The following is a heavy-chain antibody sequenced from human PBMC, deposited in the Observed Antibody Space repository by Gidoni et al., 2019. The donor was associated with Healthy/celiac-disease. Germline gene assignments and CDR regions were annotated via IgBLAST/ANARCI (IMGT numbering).Heavy chain of an antibody. Sequence: QVQLQQWGAGLLKPSETLSLTCAVYGRSFSGYYWSWIRQPPGKGLEWIGEINHSGSTNYNPSLKSRVTISVDTSKNQFSLKLSSVTAADTAVYYCARGSTVTTKNAFDIWGQGTMVTVSS. CDR1: GRSFSGYY. CDR3: ARGSTVTTKNAFDI. D-gene: IGHD4-17*01. CDR2: INHSGST. V-gene: IGHV4-34*01. J-gene: IGHJ3*02.